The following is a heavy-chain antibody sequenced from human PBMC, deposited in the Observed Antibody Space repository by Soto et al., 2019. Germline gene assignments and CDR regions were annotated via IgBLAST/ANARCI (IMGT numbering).Heavy chain of an antibody. Sequence: PSETLSLTCAVSGGSFNGYYWNWIRQPPGRGLEWIGEINHTGGANYNPSLKSRVTISVDTSKNQFSLKLSSVTAADTAVYYCARQGSSCSGGSCYSDYFDYWGQGTLVTVSS. D-gene: IGHD2-15*01. CDR1: GGSFNGYY. V-gene: IGHV4-34*01. J-gene: IGHJ4*02. CDR3: ARQGSSCSGGSCYSDYFDY. CDR2: INHTGGA.